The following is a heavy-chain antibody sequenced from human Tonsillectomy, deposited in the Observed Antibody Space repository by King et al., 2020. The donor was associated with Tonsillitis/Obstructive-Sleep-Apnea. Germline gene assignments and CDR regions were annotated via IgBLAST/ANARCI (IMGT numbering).Heavy chain of an antibody. CDR3: ARDQYEYSSGWYGLDY. J-gene: IGHJ4*02. Sequence: VQLVESGAEVKKPGASVKVSCKASGYTFTGYYMHWVRQAPGQGLEWMGRINPNSGGTNYAQKFQGRVTMTRDTSISTAYMELSRLRSDDTAVYYCARDQYEYSSGWYGLDYWGQGTLVTVSS. CDR2: INPNSGGT. CDR1: GYTFTGYY. V-gene: IGHV1-2*06. D-gene: IGHD6-19*01.